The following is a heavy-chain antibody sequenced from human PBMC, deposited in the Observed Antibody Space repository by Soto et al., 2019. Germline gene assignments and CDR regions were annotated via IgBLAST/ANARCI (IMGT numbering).Heavy chain of an antibody. Sequence: QVQLVQSGAEVKKPGSSVKVSCKASGGTFSSYTISWVRQAPGQGLEWMGRIIPILGIANYAQKFQGRVTITADKSTSTAYMELSSLRSEDTAVYYCARLYCSGGSCYLDYWGQGTLVTVSS. J-gene: IGHJ4*02. V-gene: IGHV1-69*02. CDR1: GGTFSSYT. CDR2: IIPILGIA. CDR3: ARLYCSGGSCYLDY. D-gene: IGHD2-15*01.